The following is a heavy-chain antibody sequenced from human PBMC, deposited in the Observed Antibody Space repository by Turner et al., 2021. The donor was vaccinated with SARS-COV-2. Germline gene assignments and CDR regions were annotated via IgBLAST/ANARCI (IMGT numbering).Heavy chain of an antibody. V-gene: IGHV3-74*01. CDR1: GFTFSLYW. CDR2: INSDGSST. J-gene: IGHJ4*02. D-gene: IGHD5-18*01. CDR3: AREGHTAMGVFFDY. Sequence: ELQLVASGGGLVRPGGSFRLPCAASGFTFSLYWMHWVRQAPGKGLVWVSRINSDGSSTSYADSVKGRFTISRDNAKNTLYLQMNSLRAEDTAVYYCAREGHTAMGVFFDYWGQGTLVTVSS.